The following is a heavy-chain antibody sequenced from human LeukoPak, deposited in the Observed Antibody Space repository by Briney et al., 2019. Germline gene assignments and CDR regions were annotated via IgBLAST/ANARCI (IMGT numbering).Heavy chain of an antibody. J-gene: IGHJ6*03. CDR1: GGTFSSYA. CDR2: IIPIFGTA. D-gene: IGHD5-12*01. Sequence: SVKVSCKASGGTFSSYAISWVRQAPGQGLEWMGGIIPIFGTANYAQKFQGRVTITADESTSTAYMELSSLRSGDTAVYYCARDGKAEYSGYDSRGYYYYYYMDVWGKGTTVTVSS. CDR3: ARDGKAEYSGYDSRGYYYYYYMDV. V-gene: IGHV1-69*13.